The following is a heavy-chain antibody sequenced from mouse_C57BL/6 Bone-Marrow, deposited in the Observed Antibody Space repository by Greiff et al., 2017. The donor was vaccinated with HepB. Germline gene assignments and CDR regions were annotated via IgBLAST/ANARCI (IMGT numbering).Heavy chain of an antibody. J-gene: IGHJ4*01. V-gene: IGHV1-55*01. CDR3: ARRLIYPYAMDY. CDR2: IYPGSGSA. CDR1: GYTFTSYW. D-gene: IGHD2-1*01. Sequence: QVQLQQPGAELVKPGASVKMSCKASGYTFTSYWITWVKQRPGQGLEWIGDIYPGSGSANYNEKFKSKATLTVDTSSSTAYMQLSSLTSEDSAVYYCARRLIYPYAMDYWGQGTSVTVSS.